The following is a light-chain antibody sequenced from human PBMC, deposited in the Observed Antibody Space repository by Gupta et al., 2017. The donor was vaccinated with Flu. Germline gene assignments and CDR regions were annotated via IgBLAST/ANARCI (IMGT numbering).Light chain of an antibody. V-gene: IGLV3-1*01. J-gene: IGLJ2*01. CDR2: QDS. CDR1: KLGDKY. Sequence: SYELTQPPSVSVSPGQTASITCSGDKLGDKYACWYQQKPGQSPVLVIYQDSKRPSGIPERFSGSHSGNTATLTISGTQAMDEADYYCQAWDSFVVFGGGTKLTVL. CDR3: QAWDSFVV.